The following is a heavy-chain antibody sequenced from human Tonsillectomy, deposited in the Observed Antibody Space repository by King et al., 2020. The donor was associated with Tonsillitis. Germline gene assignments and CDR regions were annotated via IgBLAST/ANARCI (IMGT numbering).Heavy chain of an antibody. CDR3: ARDSWAQNAYDGAIDF. CDR2: ISSDGNSK. J-gene: IGHJ4*02. Sequence: HVQLVESGGGVVQPGRSLRLSCAASGFTFSSYGMHWVRQTPGKGLEWVSLISSDGNSKHYADSVKGRFTISRDNSKNTLYLEMNSLRAEATVLYYCARDSWAQNAYDGAIDFWGQGTLVTVSS. CDR1: GFTFSSYG. D-gene: IGHD4-17*01. V-gene: IGHV3-30-3*01.